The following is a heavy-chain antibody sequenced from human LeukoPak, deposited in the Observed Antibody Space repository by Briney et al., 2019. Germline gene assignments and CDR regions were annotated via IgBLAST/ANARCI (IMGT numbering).Heavy chain of an antibody. CDR2: ISNGGSYI. D-gene: IGHD6-13*01. CDR3: ARGYSSSWYDLYYFDY. Sequence: PGGSLRLSCAASGFTFSNYNINWVRQAPGKGLEWVASISNGGSYIYYADSVKGRFAISADNAMNSLYLQMNSLRAEDTAVYYCARGYSSSWYDLYYFDYWGQGTLVTVSS. J-gene: IGHJ4*02. V-gene: IGHV3-21*01. CDR1: GFTFSNYN.